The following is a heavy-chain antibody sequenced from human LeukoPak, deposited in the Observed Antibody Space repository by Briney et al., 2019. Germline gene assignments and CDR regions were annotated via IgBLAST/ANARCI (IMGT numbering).Heavy chain of an antibody. Sequence: TGGSLRLSCAASGFTFSSYSMNWVRQAPGKGLEWVSSISSSSSYIYYADSVKGRFTISRVNAKNSLYLQMNSLRAEDTAVYYCARDRGFGREDWFDPWGQGTLVTVSS. D-gene: IGHD3-10*01. CDR1: GFTFSSYS. V-gene: IGHV3-21*01. CDR3: ARDRGFGREDWFDP. CDR2: ISSSSSYI. J-gene: IGHJ5*02.